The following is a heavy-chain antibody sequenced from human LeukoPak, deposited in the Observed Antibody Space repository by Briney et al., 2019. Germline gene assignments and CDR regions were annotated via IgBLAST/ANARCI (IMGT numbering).Heavy chain of an antibody. CDR2: INHSGST. J-gene: IGHJ4*02. D-gene: IGHD6-13*01. CDR3: ARDRGIAAAAHFDY. CDR1: GGSFSGYY. Sequence: SSETLSLTCAVYGGSFSGYYWSWIRQPPGKGLEWIGEINHSGSTNYNPSLKSRVTISVDTSKNQFSLKLSSVTAADTAVYYCARDRGIAAAAHFDYWGQGTLVTVSS. V-gene: IGHV4-34*01.